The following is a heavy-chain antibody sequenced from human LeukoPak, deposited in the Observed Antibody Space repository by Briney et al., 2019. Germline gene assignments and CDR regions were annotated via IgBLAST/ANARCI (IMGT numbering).Heavy chain of an antibody. CDR3: ARASGDIVETATMGSY. D-gene: IGHD5-18*01. CDR1: GFTFNSYS. V-gene: IGHV3-21*01. J-gene: IGHJ4*02. CDR2: ISSSSSSI. Sequence: GGSLRLSCAASGFTFNSYSMNWVRQAPGKGLEWVSSISSSSSSIYYADSVKGRFTISRDNAKNSLYLQMDSLRAEDTAVYYCARASGDIVETATMGSYWGQGTLVTVSS.